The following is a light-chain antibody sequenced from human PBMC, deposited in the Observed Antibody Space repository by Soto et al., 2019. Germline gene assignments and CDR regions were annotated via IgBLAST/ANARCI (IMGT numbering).Light chain of an antibody. J-gene: IGLJ2*01. CDR2: YDD. CDR1: SSNVGNNA. Sequence: QSVLTQPPSVSEAPRQRVTISCSGSSSNVGNNAVNWYQQLPGKAPKLLIYYDDLLPSGVSDRFSGSKSGTSASLAMSGLQSEDEADYYCAVWDDSLNGVVFGGGTKLTVL. V-gene: IGLV1-36*01. CDR3: AVWDDSLNGVV.